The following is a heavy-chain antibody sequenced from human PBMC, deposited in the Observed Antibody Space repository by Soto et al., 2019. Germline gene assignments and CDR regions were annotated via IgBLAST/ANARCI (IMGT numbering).Heavy chain of an antibody. CDR1: GYTFTGYY. V-gene: IGHV1-2*02. Sequence: QVQLVQSGAEVKKPGASVKVSCKASGYTFTGYYMHWVRQAPGQGLEWMGWINPNSGGTNYAQKFQGRVTITRNKSISTADMELSRLRSDDTAVYYCARELVVVPAAMGGMDVWGQGTTVTVSS. CDR3: ARELVVVPAAMGGMDV. J-gene: IGHJ6*02. CDR2: INPNSGGT. D-gene: IGHD2-2*01.